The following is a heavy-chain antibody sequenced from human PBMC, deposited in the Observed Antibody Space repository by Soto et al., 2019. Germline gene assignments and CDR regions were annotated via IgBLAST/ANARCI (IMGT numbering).Heavy chain of an antibody. D-gene: IGHD5-12*01. J-gene: IGHJ4*02. CDR1: GYTFTAYY. V-gene: IGHV1-2*02. CDR3: AKDSMSGYDYHSFDF. Sequence: ASVKVSCKASGYTFTAYYIHWVRQAPGQGLEWMGWISPHSGGTNYAQKFQGRVTMTRDTSITTVHMELSRLRSDDTAVYFCAKDSMSGYDYHSFDFWGQGALVTVSS. CDR2: ISPHSGGT.